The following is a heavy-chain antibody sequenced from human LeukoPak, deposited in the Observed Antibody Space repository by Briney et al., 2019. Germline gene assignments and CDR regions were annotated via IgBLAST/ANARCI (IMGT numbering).Heavy chain of an antibody. CDR2: IYTRGST. J-gene: IGHJ3*02. CDR3: ARDPRPVPAAAGSFHI. V-gene: IGHV4-4*07. Sequence: PSETLSLTCTVSGDSISSSYWSWIRQPPGKGLEWIGRIYTRGSTDYNPSLKSRVTLSLDTSKKQLSLKLTSVTAADTAVYYCARDPRPVPAAAGSFHIWGQGTLVIVSS. CDR1: GDSISSSY. D-gene: IGHD6-13*01.